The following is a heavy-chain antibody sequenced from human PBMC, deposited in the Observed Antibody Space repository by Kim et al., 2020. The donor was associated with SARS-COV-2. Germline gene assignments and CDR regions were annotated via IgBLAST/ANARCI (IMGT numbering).Heavy chain of an antibody. J-gene: IGHJ6*02. Sequence: SVNGRLTISRDNSKNTVYLQMNSLRAEDTAVYYCARDRDGYSYGSSGMDVWGQGTTVTVSS. CDR3: ARDRDGYSYGSSGMDV. D-gene: IGHD5-18*01. V-gene: IGHV3-30*07.